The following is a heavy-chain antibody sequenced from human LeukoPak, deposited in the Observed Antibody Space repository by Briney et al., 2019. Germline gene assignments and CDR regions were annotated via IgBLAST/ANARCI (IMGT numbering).Heavy chain of an antibody. CDR3: ARDQWLDY. Sequence: PGGSLRLSCAASGFTFSGYIMNWVRQAPGKGLEWVSFIGTSGNPIYYADSVKGRFTVSRDNAKNSLYLQMNSLRAEDTAVYYCARDQWLDYWGQGTRVTVSS. V-gene: IGHV3-48*01. J-gene: IGHJ4*02. CDR1: GFTFSGYI. CDR2: IGTSGNPI. D-gene: IGHD6-19*01.